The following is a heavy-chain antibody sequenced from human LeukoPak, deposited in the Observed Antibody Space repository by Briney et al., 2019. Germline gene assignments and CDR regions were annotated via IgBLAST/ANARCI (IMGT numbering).Heavy chain of an antibody. V-gene: IGHV3-53*01. CDR3: ARVVGEAGHFDY. CDR2: IYSGGST. J-gene: IGHJ4*02. D-gene: IGHD6-13*01. CDR1: GFTVSSNY. Sequence: AGGSVRLSCAASGFTVSSNYMSWVRQAPGKGLEWVSVIYSGGSTYYADSVKGRLTISRDNSKNTLYLQMNSLRAEDTAVYYCARVVGEAGHFDYWGQGTLVTVSS.